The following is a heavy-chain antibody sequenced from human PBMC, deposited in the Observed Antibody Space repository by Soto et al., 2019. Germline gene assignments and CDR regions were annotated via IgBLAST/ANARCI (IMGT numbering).Heavy chain of an antibody. CDR1: GGTFSSSA. CDR2: IIPIFGTA. J-gene: IGHJ5*02. CDR3: ARDSDGSRDNWFDP. V-gene: IGHV1-69*05. D-gene: IGHD2-15*01. Sequence: QVQLVQSGAEVKKPGSSVKVSCKASGGTFSSSAISWVRQAPGQGLEWMGEIIPIFGTATYGQKFQSRVTIPSDESTSTAYRELSSLSSEDTAVYYCARDSDGSRDNWFDPWGQGTLVTVSS.